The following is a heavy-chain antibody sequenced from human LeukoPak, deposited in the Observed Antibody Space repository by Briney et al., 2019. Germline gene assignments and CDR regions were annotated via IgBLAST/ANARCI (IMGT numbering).Heavy chain of an antibody. Sequence: ASVKVSCKASGFTFTSYDINWVRQASGQGLEWMGWMNPNNGNTGYAQEFQGRVTMTRDTSISTAYMELRGLRSEDTAVYYCVRDGEGVAISVNYWFDPWGQGTLVTVSS. CDR2: MNPNNGNT. CDR3: VRDGEGVAISVNYWFDP. V-gene: IGHV1-8*01. J-gene: IGHJ5*02. CDR1: GFTFTSYD. D-gene: IGHD3-10*01.